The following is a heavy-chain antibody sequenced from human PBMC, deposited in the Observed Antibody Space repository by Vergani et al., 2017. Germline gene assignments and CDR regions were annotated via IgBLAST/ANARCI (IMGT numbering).Heavy chain of an antibody. CDR1: GFTFDDYA. V-gene: IGHV3-7*03. CDR3: ARVRAMVFDY. CDR2: IKQDGSEK. Sequence: EVQLVESGGVVVQPGGSLRLSCAASGFTFDDYAMHWVRQAPGKGLEWVANIKQDGSEKYYVDSVKGRFTISRDNAKNSLYLQMNSLRAEDTAVYYCARVRAMVFDYWGQGTLVTVSS. D-gene: IGHD5-18*01. J-gene: IGHJ4*02.